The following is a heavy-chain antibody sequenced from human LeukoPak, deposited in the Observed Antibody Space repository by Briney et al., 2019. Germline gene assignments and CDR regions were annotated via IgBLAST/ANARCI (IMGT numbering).Heavy chain of an antibody. CDR2: ISSSGTFA. Sequence: GGSLRLSCAASGFSFSNYTMNWVRQAPGKALQWVSFISSSGTFAHYADSVKGRFTISRDNAKNSLYLQMSGLRVEDTAVYYCAKDYRAYSSGWYVLDYWGQGTLVTVSS. D-gene: IGHD6-19*01. J-gene: IGHJ4*02. CDR1: GFSFSNYT. V-gene: IGHV3-21*01. CDR3: AKDYRAYSSGWYVLDY.